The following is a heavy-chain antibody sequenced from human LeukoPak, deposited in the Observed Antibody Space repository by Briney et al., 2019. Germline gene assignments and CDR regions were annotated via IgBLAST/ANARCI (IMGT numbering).Heavy chain of an antibody. D-gene: IGHD5-18*01. CDR2: IYYSGST. CDR3: ASGGYSYGLLDAFDI. Sequence: SETLSLTCTVSGGSISSGGYYWSWIRQHPGKGLEWIGYIYYSGSTYYNPSLKSRVTISVDTSKNQFSLKLSSVTAADTAVYYCASGGYSYGLLDAFDIWGQGTMVTVSS. J-gene: IGHJ3*02. CDR1: GGSISSGGYY. V-gene: IGHV4-31*03.